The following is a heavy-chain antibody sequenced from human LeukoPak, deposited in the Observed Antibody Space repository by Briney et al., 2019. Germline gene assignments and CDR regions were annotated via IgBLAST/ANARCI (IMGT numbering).Heavy chain of an antibody. CDR2: IKQDGSEK. D-gene: IGHD1-26*01. Sequence: HSGGTLRLSCAASGFTFSSYWMSWVRQAPGKGLEWVANIKQDGSEKYYVDSVKGRFTISRDNAKNSLYLQMNSLRAEDTAVYYCARDSRQWDRYFDYWGQGTLVTVSS. CDR1: GFTFSSYW. J-gene: IGHJ4*02. CDR3: ARDSRQWDRYFDY. V-gene: IGHV3-7*01.